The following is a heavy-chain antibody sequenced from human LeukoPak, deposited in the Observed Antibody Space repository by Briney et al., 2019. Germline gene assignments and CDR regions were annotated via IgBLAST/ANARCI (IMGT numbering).Heavy chain of an antibody. V-gene: IGHV4-59*08. CDR3: ARRNTADESIDF. D-gene: IGHD4-17*01. J-gene: IGHJ4*02. CDR2: VFYSGSN. Sequence: SETLSLTCSVSGGSIIGHWWSWIRQPPGKGLEWIGDVFYSGSNNYNPSLKSRLTISLDTSKNQFSLNLRSVTATDTAVYYCARRNTADESIDFWGQGTLVTASS. CDR1: GGSIIGHW.